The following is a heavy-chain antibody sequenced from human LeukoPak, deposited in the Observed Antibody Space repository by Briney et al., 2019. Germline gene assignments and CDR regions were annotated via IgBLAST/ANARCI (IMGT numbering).Heavy chain of an antibody. V-gene: IGHV3-33*01. D-gene: IGHD6-13*01. Sequence: GGSLRLSCAASGLSFSSFAMSWVRQAPGKGLEWVAVIWYDGSNKYYADSVKGRFTISRDNSKNTLYLQMNSLRAEDTAVYYCARSWNYYYMDVWGKGTTVTVSS. J-gene: IGHJ6*03. CDR2: IWYDGSNK. CDR1: GLSFSSFA. CDR3: ARSWNYYYMDV.